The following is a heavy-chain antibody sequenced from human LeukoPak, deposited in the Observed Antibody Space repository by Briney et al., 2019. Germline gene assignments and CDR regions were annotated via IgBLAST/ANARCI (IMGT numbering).Heavy chain of an antibody. CDR3: ARWSQFGSSSVGAHHFDH. J-gene: IGHJ4*02. CDR2: IDTDGSDT. D-gene: IGHD6-6*01. V-gene: IGHV3-74*01. CDR1: GFIFSRYW. Sequence: GGSLRLSCGASGFIFSRYWMHWVRQAPGKGLVWVSRIDTDGSDTSYADSVKGRFTISRDNAKNTLYLQLNSLRGEDTAVYYCARWSQFGSSSVGAHHFDHWGQGTLVTFSS.